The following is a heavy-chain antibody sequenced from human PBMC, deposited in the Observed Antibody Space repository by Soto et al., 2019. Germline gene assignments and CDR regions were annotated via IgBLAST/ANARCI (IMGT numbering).Heavy chain of an antibody. CDR1: GFTFNYYW. Sequence: EVQLVESGGGLVQPGGSLRLSCVASGFTFNYYWMHWVRQAPGKGLVWVSRIQSDGSSPDYVDSVKGRFTISRDNAKNTLYLQMNNLRREDTAVYYCARGGDPDYWGQGTLVTVSS. CDR3: ARGGDPDY. D-gene: IGHD2-21*02. J-gene: IGHJ4*02. CDR2: IQSDGSSP. V-gene: IGHV3-74*01.